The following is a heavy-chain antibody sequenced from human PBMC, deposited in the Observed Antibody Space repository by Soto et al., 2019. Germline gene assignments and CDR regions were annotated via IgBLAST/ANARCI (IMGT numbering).Heavy chain of an antibody. V-gene: IGHV3-53*01. D-gene: IGHD2-15*01. CDR1: GFTVSSNY. Sequence: QPGGSLRLSCAASGFTVSSNYMSWVRQAPGKGLEWVSVIYNGGSTYYADSVKGRFTISRDNSKNTLYLQVNSLRAEDTAVYYCARSFCSGGNCYPYYFDYWGQGALVTVS. CDR3: ARSFCSGGNCYPYYFDY. J-gene: IGHJ4*02. CDR2: IYNGGST.